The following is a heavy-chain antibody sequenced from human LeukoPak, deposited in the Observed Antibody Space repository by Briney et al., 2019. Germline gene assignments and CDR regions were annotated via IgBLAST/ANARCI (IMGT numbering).Heavy chain of an antibody. V-gene: IGHV3-11*01. Sequence: GGTLCLSCAVSGFTFSDYYMTWIRQPPGKGLEWVSYISNSGSTIYYPDSVKGRFTISRDNAKSTLYLQMNRMRAEDTAVYLCARAKDIVVVWGQGTLGTASS. J-gene: IGHJ4*02. CDR3: ARAKDIVVV. CDR2: ISNSGSTI. CDR1: GFTFSDYY. D-gene: IGHD2-2*01.